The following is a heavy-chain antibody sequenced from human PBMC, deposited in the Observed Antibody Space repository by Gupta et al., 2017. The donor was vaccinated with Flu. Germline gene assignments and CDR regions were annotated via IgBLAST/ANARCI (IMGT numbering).Heavy chain of an antibody. CDR2: ILPIIGAT. J-gene: IGHJ4*02. V-gene: IGHV1-69*06. D-gene: IGHD2-21*02. CDR3: AREFSCGGDCYFLDS. CDR1: GDTFDSDS. Sequence: QVQLVQSGAEMREPGSSVKVSCKASGDTFDSDSITWVRQAPGQGFEWMGGILPIIGATNYAQKFQGRVAITADKSTRTAYMEMTSLTFEDTAVYFCAREFSCGGDCYFLDSWGQGTLVSVYS.